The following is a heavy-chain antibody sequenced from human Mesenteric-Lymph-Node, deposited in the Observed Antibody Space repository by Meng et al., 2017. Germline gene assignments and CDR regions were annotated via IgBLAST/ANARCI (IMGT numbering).Heavy chain of an antibody. CDR2: INPSTGKS. J-gene: IGHJ4*02. CDR1: GYTFTGYA. V-gene: IGHV7-4-1*02. Sequence: QERLGQSGSELKKPGASVKVSCKASGYTFTGYALNWVRQAPGQGLEWMGWINPSTGKSTFAQGFTGRFVFSLDTSVNTAYLQISSLKAEDTAVYYCARDPRRSGSYYHPFDFWGQGTLVTVSS. CDR3: ARDPRRSGSYYHPFDF. D-gene: IGHD1-26*01.